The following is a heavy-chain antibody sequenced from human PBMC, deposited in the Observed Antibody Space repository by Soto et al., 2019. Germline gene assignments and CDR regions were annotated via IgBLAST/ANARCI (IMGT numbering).Heavy chain of an antibody. J-gene: IGHJ5*02. V-gene: IGHV4-4*07. CDR1: GASVRSYH. CDR3: AKDRSTMMWFAP. D-gene: IGHD1-1*01. CDR2: VQMSGTT. Sequence: PSETLSLTCAVSGASVRSYHWSWIRQAAGKGLEWIGRVQMSGTTNYNPSLKTRVTMSLDTSKNEVSLRMTSVTAADTAVYFCAKDRSTMMWFAPWGQGILVT.